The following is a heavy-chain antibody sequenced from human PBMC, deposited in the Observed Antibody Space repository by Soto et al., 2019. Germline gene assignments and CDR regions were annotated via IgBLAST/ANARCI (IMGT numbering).Heavy chain of an antibody. V-gene: IGHV4-34*01. D-gene: IGHD1-26*01. CDR2: INHSGSA. Sequence: QVQLQQSGAGLLKPSETLSLTCDVYGGSFSGYIWTWIRQTPGKGLQWIGQINHSGSANYNPSLKSRVTISVHTSNSQFSLELSSVTAADTAVYYCARGLITGSQYLGGWYYFDSWGQGTQVTVSS. CDR3: ARGLITGSQYLGGWYYFDS. J-gene: IGHJ4*02. CDR1: GGSFSGYI.